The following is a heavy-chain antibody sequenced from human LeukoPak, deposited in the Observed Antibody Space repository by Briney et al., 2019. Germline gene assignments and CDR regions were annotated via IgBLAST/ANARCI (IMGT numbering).Heavy chain of an antibody. J-gene: IGHJ4*02. V-gene: IGHV3-33*01. CDR2: IWSDGSND. CDR1: GFNFGSDA. D-gene: IGHD6-19*01. CDR3: ARDPSGSGWSLSD. Sequence: SGGSLRLSCTASGFNFGSDAMHWVRQAPGKGLEWVAFIWSDGSNDHYADCVKGRFTISRDNSKNTVCLQMNSLRVEDTAVYYCARDPSGSGWSLSDWGQGTPVTVSS.